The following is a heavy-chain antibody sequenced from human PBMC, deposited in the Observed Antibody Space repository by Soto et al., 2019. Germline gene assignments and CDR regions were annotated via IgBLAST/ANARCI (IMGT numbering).Heavy chain of an antibody. CDR1: GYTFTRYG. D-gene: IGHD3-22*01. Sequence: ASVKVSCKASGYTFTRYGISWVRQAPGQGLEWMGWISAYNGNTNYAQKLQGRVTITTDTSTSTAYMELRSLRSDDTAVYYCARDNPPMVVVPYYYYGMDVWGQGTTVTVSS. J-gene: IGHJ6*02. V-gene: IGHV1-18*04. CDR2: ISAYNGNT. CDR3: ARDNPPMVVVPYYYYGMDV.